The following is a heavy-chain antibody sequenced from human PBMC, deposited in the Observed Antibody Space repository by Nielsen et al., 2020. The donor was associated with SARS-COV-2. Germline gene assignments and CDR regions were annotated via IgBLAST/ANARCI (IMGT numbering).Heavy chain of an antibody. CDR2: ISGSGGST. Sequence: GESLKISCAASGFTFSSYAMSWVRQAPGKGLEWVSAISGSGGSTYYADSVKGRFTISRDNSKNTLYLQMNSPRAEDTAVYYCAKDKYQLLNYGMDVWGQGTTVTVSS. CDR1: GFTFSSYA. D-gene: IGHD2-2*01. V-gene: IGHV3-23*01. J-gene: IGHJ6*02. CDR3: AKDKYQLLNYGMDV.